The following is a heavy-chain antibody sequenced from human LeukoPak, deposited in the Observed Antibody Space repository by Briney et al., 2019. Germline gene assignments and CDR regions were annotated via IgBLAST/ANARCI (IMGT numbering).Heavy chain of an antibody. J-gene: IGHJ4*02. Sequence: SSETLSLTCAVYGGSFSGYYWSWIRQPPGKGLEWIGEINHSGSTNYNPSLKSRVAISVDTSKNQFSLKLSSVTAADTAVYYCASEALYYDYVWGSYRYNYFDYWGQGTLVTVSS. CDR2: INHSGST. D-gene: IGHD3-16*02. V-gene: IGHV4-34*01. CDR3: ASEALYYDYVWGSYRYNYFDY. CDR1: GGSFSGYY.